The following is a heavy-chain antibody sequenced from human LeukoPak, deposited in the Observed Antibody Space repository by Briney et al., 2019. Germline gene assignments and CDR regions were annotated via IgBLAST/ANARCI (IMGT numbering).Heavy chain of an antibody. V-gene: IGHV3-66*01. CDR1: GFTVSSNY. CDR3: ARVSPFDY. J-gene: IGHJ4*02. CDR2: FYSGGST. Sequence: GGSLKLSCVASGFTVSSNYMSWVRQAPGKGLEWLSVFYSGGSTYYADSVNGRFTMSRDNSKNTLYLQMNGLRVEDTAVYYCARVSPFDYWGQGTQVTVSS.